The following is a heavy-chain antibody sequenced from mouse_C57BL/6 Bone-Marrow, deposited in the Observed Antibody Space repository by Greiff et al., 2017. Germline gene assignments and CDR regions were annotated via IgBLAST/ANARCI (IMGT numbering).Heavy chain of an antibody. CDR1: GYAFSSYW. V-gene: IGHV1-80*01. J-gene: IGHJ3*01. CDR3: ARGYGNYPAWFAY. D-gene: IGHD2-10*02. CDR2: IYPGDGDT. Sequence: VQLQESGAELVKPGASVKISCKASGYAFSSYWMNWVKQRPGKGLEWIGKIYPGDGDTNYNGKFKGKATLTADKSYSTAYMQLSSLTSEDSAVYFCARGYGNYPAWFAYWGQGTLVTVSA.